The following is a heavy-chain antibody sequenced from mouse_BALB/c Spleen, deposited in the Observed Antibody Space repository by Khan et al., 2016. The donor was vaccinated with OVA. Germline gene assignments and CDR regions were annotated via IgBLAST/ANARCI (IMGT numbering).Heavy chain of an antibody. Sequence: QVQLQQSGPELKKPGETVKISCKASGYTFTNYGMNWVKQAPGKGLKWMGFINTYTGEPTYADDFKGRFAFSLETSASTAYLQINNLKNEDTSTYFCARVGYSGTMDYWGQGTSVTVSS. CDR1: GYTFTNYG. CDR3: ARVGYSGTMDY. CDR2: INTYTGEP. V-gene: IGHV9-3-1*01. J-gene: IGHJ4*01. D-gene: IGHD2-14*01.